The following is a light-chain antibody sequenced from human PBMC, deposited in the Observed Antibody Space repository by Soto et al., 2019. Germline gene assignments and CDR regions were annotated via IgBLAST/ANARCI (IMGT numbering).Light chain of an antibody. J-gene: IGLJ1*01. Sequence: QSVLTQPAFVSGSPGQSITISCLGTSSDVGSYNLVSWHQQHTGKAPKLMIYEGNKRPSAVSNRFSGSKSGNTASLTISGLQAEDEADYSCCSYAGSSTDVFGTGTKVTVL. V-gene: IGLV2-23*01. CDR1: SSDVGSYNL. CDR3: CSYAGSSTDV. CDR2: EGN.